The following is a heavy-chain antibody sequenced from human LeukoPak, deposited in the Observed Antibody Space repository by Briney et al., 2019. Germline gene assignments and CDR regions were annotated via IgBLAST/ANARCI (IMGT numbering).Heavy chain of an antibody. CDR3: ARDSHYGDYPFGY. CDR2: ISYDGSNK. Sequence: PGRSLRLSCAASGFTFSSYGMHWVRQAPGKGLEWVTVISYDGSNKYYADSVKGRFTISRDNSKNTLYLQMNSLRAEDTAVYYCARDSHYGDYPFGYWGQGTLVTVSS. CDR1: GFTFSSYG. J-gene: IGHJ4*02. D-gene: IGHD4-17*01. V-gene: IGHV3-30*03.